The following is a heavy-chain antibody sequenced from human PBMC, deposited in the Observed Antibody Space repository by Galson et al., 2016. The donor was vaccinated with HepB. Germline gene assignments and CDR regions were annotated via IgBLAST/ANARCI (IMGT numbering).Heavy chain of an antibody. CDR3: ARLMTMKIVVPLGNAFDI. J-gene: IGHJ3*02. D-gene: IGHD3-22*01. CDR2: IYYTGTT. CDR1: GGSISTSTHY. V-gene: IGHV4-39*01. Sequence: DTLSLTCSVSGGSISTSTHYWAWIRQPPGKGLEWIGTIYYTGTTYDNPSLKIRVTISVDTSRNQFSLRLRSVTAADTALYFCARLMTMKIVVPLGNAFDIWGQGTTVTVSS.